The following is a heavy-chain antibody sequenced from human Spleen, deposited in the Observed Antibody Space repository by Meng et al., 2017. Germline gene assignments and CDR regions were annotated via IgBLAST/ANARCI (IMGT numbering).Heavy chain of an antibody. CDR1: GGSISSADYY. CDR2: IGHSGFT. CDR3: VRSRAWVRTGFDP. Sequence: QVQLQESGPGLVKPSQTLSLTCTVSGGSISSADYYWSWIRQPPGKGLEWIGSIGHSGFTYYTPSLESRVTVSVDTSRSQFSLELTSVTAADTAVYYCVRSRAWVRTGFDPWGQGTLVTVSS. J-gene: IGHJ5*02. V-gene: IGHV4-39*01. D-gene: IGHD1/OR15-1a*01.